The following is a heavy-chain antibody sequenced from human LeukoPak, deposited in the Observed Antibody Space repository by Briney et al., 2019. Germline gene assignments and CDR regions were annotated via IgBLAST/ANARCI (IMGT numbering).Heavy chain of an antibody. V-gene: IGHV3-33*06. Sequence: GGSLRLSCAASGFPFSGSGMHWVRQAPGKGLEWVAVIWYDGSHQYYADSVKGRFTISRDNSKNTLDLQMNSLRAEDTAVYYCTKGGPTVTKASNSGEGYFDLWGRGTLVTVSS. CDR1: GFPFSGSG. D-gene: IGHD4-11*01. CDR3: TKGGPTVTKASNSGEGYFDL. CDR2: IWYDGSHQ. J-gene: IGHJ2*01.